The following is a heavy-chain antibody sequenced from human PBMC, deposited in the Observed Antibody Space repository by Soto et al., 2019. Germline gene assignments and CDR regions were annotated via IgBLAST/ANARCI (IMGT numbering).Heavy chain of an antibody. CDR2: IYPDDSDT. J-gene: IGHJ6*02. CDR1: GYTFSTSW. CDR3: ARQRGKILSRQGLYGMDV. V-gene: IGHV5-51*01. Sequence: PGESLKISCEGSGYTFSTSWLAWVRQMPGKGLEWMGIIYPDDSDTRYSPSFQGQVTFSADKSIRTAYLQWRSLKASDTAMYYCARQRGKILSRQGLYGMDVWGQGTPVTVSS. D-gene: IGHD2-15*01.